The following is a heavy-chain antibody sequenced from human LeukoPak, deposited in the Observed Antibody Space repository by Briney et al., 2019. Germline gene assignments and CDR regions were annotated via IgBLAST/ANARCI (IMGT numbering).Heavy chain of an antibody. D-gene: IGHD6-19*01. CDR1: GGSISSGSYY. CDR2: IYTSGST. V-gene: IGHV4-61*02. J-gene: IGHJ4*02. Sequence: SETLSLTCTVSGGSISSGSYYWSWIRQPAGKALEWIGRIYTSGSTNYNPSLKSRVTISVDTSKNQFSLKLSSVTAADTAVYYCAGASRLAVAGTHFDYWGQGTLVTVSS. CDR3: AGASRLAVAGTHFDY.